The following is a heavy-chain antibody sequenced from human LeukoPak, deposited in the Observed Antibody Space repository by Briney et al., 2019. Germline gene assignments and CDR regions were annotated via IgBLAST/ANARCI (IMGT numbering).Heavy chain of an antibody. J-gene: IGHJ4*02. V-gene: IGHV3-23*01. CDR2: VTGGGHNT. CDR3: AKDRSSWYYPFDS. Sequence: PGGSLRLSCVASGFTFSSYAMSWVRQAPGKGLEWVSVVTGGGHNTYYADSVKGRFTMSRDNSKRTVYLQMNSLRAEDTAVYYCAKDRSSWYYPFDSWGQETLETVSS. CDR1: GFTFSSYA. D-gene: IGHD3-3*01.